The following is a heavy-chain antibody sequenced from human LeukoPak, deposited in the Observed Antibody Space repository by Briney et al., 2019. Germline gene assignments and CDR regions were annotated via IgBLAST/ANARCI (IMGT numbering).Heavy chain of an antibody. CDR3: ARVFRYYDFWSGYWNYYYYMDV. V-gene: IGHV4-59*01. D-gene: IGHD3-3*01. CDR1: GGSISSYY. CDR2: IYYSGST. J-gene: IGHJ6*03. Sequence: SETLSLTCTVSGGSISSYYWSWIRQPPGKGLEWIGYIYYSGSTNYNPSLKSRVTISVDTSKNQFSLKLSSVTAADTAVYYCARVFRYYDFWSGYWNYYYYMDVWGKGTTVTVSS.